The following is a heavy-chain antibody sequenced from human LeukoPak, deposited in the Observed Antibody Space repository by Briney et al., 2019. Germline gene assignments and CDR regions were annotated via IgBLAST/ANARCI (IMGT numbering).Heavy chain of an antibody. CDR1: GGSISSYY. CDR3: ARAYCSSTSCSPGVYYMDV. J-gene: IGHJ6*03. V-gene: IGHV4-4*07. CDR2: IYTSGST. Sequence: SETLSLTCTVSGGSISSYYWSWIRQPAGKGLEWIGRIYTSGSTNYNPSLKSRVTISVDKSKNQFSLKLSSVTAADTAVYYCARAYCSSTSCSPGVYYMDVWGKGTTLTVSS. D-gene: IGHD2-2*01.